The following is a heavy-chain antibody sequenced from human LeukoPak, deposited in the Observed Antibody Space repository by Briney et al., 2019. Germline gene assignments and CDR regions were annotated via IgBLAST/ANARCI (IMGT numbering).Heavy chain of an antibody. CDR2: INGGGST. CDR3: ARDRDSSGSGSPEY. D-gene: IGHD3-10*01. V-gene: IGHV3-66*01. Sequence: GGSLRLSCAGSGFTVSNSYMNWVRQAPGKGLEWVSVINGGGSTYYADSVKGRFTISRDNSKNTLCLQMNSLRAEDTAVYYCARDRDSSGSGSPEYWGQGTLVTVSS. CDR1: GFTVSNSY. J-gene: IGHJ4*02.